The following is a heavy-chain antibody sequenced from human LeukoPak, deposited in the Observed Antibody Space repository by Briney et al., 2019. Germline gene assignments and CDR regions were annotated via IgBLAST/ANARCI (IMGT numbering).Heavy chain of an antibody. J-gene: IGHJ4*02. Sequence: GGSLRLSCAASGFTFSSYEMNWVRQAPGKGLEWVSYISSSGSTIYYADSVKGRFTISRDNAKNSLYLQMNSLRAEDTAVYYCARESPRAKDLDYWGQGTLVTVSS. V-gene: IGHV3-48*03. CDR3: ARESPRAKDLDY. CDR2: ISSSGSTI. CDR1: GFTFSSYE.